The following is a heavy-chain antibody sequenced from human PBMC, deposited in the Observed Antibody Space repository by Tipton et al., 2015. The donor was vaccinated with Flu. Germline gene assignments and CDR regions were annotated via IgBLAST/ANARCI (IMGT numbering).Heavy chain of an antibody. CDR1: GFTFSGAA. CDR2: IRNKANNYAT. D-gene: IGHD4-11*01. CDR3: TRLQGYYYGMDV. V-gene: IGHV3-73*01. Sequence: SLRLSCAASGFTFSGAAMHWVRQASGKGLEWVGRIRNKANNYATAYAASVKGRFTISRDDSKSTSYLQMDSLKNEDTAVYYCTRLQGYYYGMDVWGQGTTVTVSS. J-gene: IGHJ6*02.